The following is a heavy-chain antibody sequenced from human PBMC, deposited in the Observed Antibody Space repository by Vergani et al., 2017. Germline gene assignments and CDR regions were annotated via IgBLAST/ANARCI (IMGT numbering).Heavy chain of an antibody. V-gene: IGHV3-48*04. J-gene: IGHJ5*02. D-gene: IGHD3-22*01. CDR1: GFTFSSYR. CDR3: ARDVGNYYACSGPNIDP. CDR2: ISSCSSTI. Sequence: EVQLVESGGGLVQPGGSLRLSCAASGFTFSSYRMNWARQAPGKGLVWFSYISSCSSTIYYADSVKGRFTISRDNDKNSLYLQMNSVGAEDTALYYCARDVGNYYACSGPNIDPWGQGTLVTVSS.